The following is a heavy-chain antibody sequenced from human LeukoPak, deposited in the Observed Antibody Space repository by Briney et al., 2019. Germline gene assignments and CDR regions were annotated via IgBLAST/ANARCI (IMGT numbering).Heavy chain of an antibody. CDR3: ARPSYGSGSYYSSYYMVV. D-gene: IGHD3-10*01. J-gene: IGHJ6*03. CDR2: IRQDGSDN. V-gene: IGHV3-7*01. CDR1: GFAFSHYW. Sequence: GGSLRLSCAAFGFAFSHYWMSWVRQAPGKGLEWLANIRQDGSDNYYADSVKGRFTISRDNAKNSLYLQMNSLRAEDTAVYYCARPSYGSGSYYSSYYMVVWGKGTTVTVSS.